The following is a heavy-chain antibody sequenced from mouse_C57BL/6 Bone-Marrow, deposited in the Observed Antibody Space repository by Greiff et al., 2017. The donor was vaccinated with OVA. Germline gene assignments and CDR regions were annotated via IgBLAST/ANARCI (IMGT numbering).Heavy chain of an antibody. CDR1: GFNIKDYY. D-gene: IGHD2-1*01. Sequence: VHVKQSGAELVRPGASVKLSCTASGFNIKDYYMHWVKQRPEQGLEWIGRIDPEDGDTEYAPKFQGKATMTADTSSNTAYLQLSSLTSEDTAVYYCTTWLLSHFDYWGQGTTLTVSS. CDR2: IDPEDGDT. CDR3: TTWLLSHFDY. V-gene: IGHV14-1*01. J-gene: IGHJ2*01.